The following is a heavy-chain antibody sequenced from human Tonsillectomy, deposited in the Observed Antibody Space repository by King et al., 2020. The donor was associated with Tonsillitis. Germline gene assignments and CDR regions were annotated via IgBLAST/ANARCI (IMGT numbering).Heavy chain of an antibody. V-gene: IGHV4-59*08. J-gene: IGHJ4*02. Sequence: VQLQESGPGLVKPSETLSLTCTVSDDSISSYYWGWVRQPPGKGLEWSGYVYYIGSTNYNPSLKSRVTISVDTSKKQFSLKLSSVTAADTAVYYCASHGPSRACDGSGYYPFDYWGQGTLVTVSS. CDR2: VYYIGST. CDR3: ASHGPSRACDGSGYYPFDY. D-gene: IGHD3-22*01. CDR1: DDSISSYY.